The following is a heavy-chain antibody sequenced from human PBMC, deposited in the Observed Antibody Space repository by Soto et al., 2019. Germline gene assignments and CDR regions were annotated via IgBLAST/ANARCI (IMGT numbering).Heavy chain of an antibody. CDR2: IYNKGNI. CDR3: ASGGNWFDP. J-gene: IGHJ5*02. Sequence: SETLSLTCTVSGDSVSSVGFHWAWLRRPPGKGLEWIGYIYNKGNINYRPSLKSRMPISLDTSKNQFSLTLKSVTAADTAVYYCASGGNWFDPWGQGVLVTVSS. V-gene: IGHV4-61*08. D-gene: IGHD3-16*01. CDR1: GDSVSSVGFH.